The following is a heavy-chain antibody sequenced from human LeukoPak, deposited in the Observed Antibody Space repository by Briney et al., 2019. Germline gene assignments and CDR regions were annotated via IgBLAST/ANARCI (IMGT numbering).Heavy chain of an antibody. CDR1: GFTLGSYS. CDR3: AKWVGTLGSLNY. J-gene: IGHJ4*02. Sequence: PGGSLRLSCAASGFTLGSYSMNWVRRAPGKGLEWLAYISSVSNAIYYADSVRGRFTISRDNAKNSLYLQMNSLRAEDTAVYYCAKWVGTLGSLNYWGQGTLVTVSS. D-gene: IGHD4-23*01. CDR2: ISSVSNAI. V-gene: IGHV3-48*04.